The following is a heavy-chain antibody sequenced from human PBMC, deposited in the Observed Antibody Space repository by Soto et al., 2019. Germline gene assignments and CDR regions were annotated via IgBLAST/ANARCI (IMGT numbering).Heavy chain of an antibody. CDR2: ISGSSTTK. CDR3: ARERPYYGSGSYTQPDWFDP. V-gene: IGHV3-11*04. CDR1: GFGFSDYY. Sequence: GGSLRLSCAASGFGFSDYYMTWIRQAPGKGLECVSYISGSSTTKYYADSVKGRFTISRDNAKNSLYLQMNSLRAEDTAVYYCARERPYYGSGSYTQPDWFDPWGQGTLVTVSS. D-gene: IGHD3-10*01. J-gene: IGHJ5*02.